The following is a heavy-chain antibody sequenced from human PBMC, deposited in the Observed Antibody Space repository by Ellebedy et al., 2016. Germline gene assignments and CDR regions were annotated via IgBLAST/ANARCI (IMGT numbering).Heavy chain of an antibody. CDR1: GFIFSNYD. J-gene: IGHJ4*02. Sequence: GESLKISXAASGFIFSNYDMHWVRQAPGKGLEWVSGIGTLGDTYYSDSVKGRFTTSRENVKNSFSLQMSSLKTEDTAVYYCSDVGAGYWGQGILVTVSS. CDR3: SDVGAGY. CDR2: IGTLGDT. D-gene: IGHD3-10*02. V-gene: IGHV3-13*04.